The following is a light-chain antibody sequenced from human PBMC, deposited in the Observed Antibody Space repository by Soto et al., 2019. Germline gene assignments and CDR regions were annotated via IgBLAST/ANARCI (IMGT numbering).Light chain of an antibody. J-gene: IGKJ1*01. CDR1: QSVNAN. CDR3: QQYNNWPQT. Sequence: EVVMTQSPATLSVSPGERATLSCRASQSVNANLAWYQQKPGQAPRLLIHGASNRATGIPARFSGSGFGTEFILTISSLQSEDFAVYYCQQYNNWPQTFGQGTKVEIK. V-gene: IGKV3-15*01. CDR2: GAS.